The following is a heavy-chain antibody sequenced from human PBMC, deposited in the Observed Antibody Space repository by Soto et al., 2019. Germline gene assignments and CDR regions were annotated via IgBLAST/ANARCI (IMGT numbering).Heavy chain of an antibody. CDR2: IGGSGGGT. D-gene: IGHD6-6*01. Sequence: GGSLRLSCAASGFTFSSYAMSWVRQAPGKGLEWVSGIGGSGGGTYYADSVKGRFIISRDNSKNTLYLQMNSLRAEDTAMYYCAKGSSSSSRSYYYYDMDVWGTGTTVTVSS. CDR1: GFTFSSYA. CDR3: AKGSSSSSRSYYYYDMDV. J-gene: IGHJ6*03. V-gene: IGHV3-23*01.